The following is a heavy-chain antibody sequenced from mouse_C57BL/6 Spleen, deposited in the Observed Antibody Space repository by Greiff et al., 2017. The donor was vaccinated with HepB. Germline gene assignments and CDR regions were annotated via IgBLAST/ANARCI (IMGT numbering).Heavy chain of an antibody. V-gene: IGHV1-82*01. CDR3: ARCVTSTVVGTHFAY. Sequence: VQLQQSGPELVKPGASVKISCKASGYAFSSSWMNWVKQRPGQGLEWIGRIYPGDGDTNYNGKFKGKATLTADKSSSTAYMQLSSLTSEDSAVYFCARCVTSTVVGTHFAYWGQGTLVTVSA. J-gene: IGHJ3*01. CDR2: IYPGDGDT. CDR1: GYAFSSSW. D-gene: IGHD1-1*01.